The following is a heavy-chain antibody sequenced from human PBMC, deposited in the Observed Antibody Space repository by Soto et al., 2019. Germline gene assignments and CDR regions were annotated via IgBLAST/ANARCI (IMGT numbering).Heavy chain of an antibody. J-gene: IGHJ6*02. CDR1: CGSISSYY. D-gene: IGHD6-19*01. CDR3: AGDLWGAVACYYYYGRDV. Sequence: SETLSLTCTVSCGSISSYYWSWIRQPPGKGLEWIGYIYYSGSTNYNPSLKSRVTISLDTSKNQFSLKLSSVTAADTAVYHCAGDLWGAVACYYYYGRDVCRQGKTVTGSS. V-gene: IGHV4-59*01. CDR2: IYYSGST.